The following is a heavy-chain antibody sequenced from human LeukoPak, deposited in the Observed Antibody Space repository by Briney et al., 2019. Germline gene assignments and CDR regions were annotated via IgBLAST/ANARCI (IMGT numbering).Heavy chain of an antibody. CDR1: GGSISSSSYY. CDR3: ATIWFGELPPYYYYYGMDV. V-gene: IGHV4-39*01. Sequence: PSETLSLTCTVSGGSISSSSYYWGWIRQPPGKGLVWIGSIYYSGSTYYNPSLKSRVTISVDTSKNQFSLKLSSVTAADTAVYYCATIWFGELPPYYYYYGMDVWGQGTTVTVSS. CDR2: IYYSGST. D-gene: IGHD3-10*01. J-gene: IGHJ6*02.